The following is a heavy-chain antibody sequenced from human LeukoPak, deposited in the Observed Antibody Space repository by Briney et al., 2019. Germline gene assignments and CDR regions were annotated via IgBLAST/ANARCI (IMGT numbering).Heavy chain of an antibody. V-gene: IGHV1-46*01. CDR1: GYTFTSYY. CDR2: INPSGGST. D-gene: IGHD3-10*01. Sequence: ASVKVSCKASGYTFTSYYMHWVRQAPGQGLEWMGIINPSGGSTSYAQKFQGRVTMTRDTSTGTVYMELSSLRSEDTAVYYCARAGETDHGMDVWGQGTTVTVSS. CDR3: ARAGETDHGMDV. J-gene: IGHJ6*02.